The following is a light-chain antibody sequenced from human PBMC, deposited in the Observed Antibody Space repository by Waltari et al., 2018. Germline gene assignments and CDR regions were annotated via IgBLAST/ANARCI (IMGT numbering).Light chain of an antibody. Sequence: QSVLTQPPSVSGAPGQKVTISCTGSRSNIGAAYDVHWYQQIPGSAPRLLIYGTNNRPPGVPDRFSGSKSGTSASLTITGLQTEDEADYFYQSYDNSLAGFYVFGTGTRVTVV. CDR3: QSYDNSLAGFYV. CDR1: RSNIGAAYD. CDR2: GTN. V-gene: IGLV1-40*01. J-gene: IGLJ1*01.